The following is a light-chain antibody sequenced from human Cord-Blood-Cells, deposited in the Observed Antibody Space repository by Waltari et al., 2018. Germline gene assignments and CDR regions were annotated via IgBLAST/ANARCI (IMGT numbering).Light chain of an antibody. CDR1: QGISNS. CDR2: AAS. J-gene: IGKJ2*01. CDR3: QQYYSTPYT. V-gene: IGKV1-NL1*01. Sequence: DIQMTQSPSSLSASVGDRVTITCRVSQGISNSLAWYQQKPGKAPKLLLYAASRFESGVPSRFSGSGSGTDYTLTTSSLQPEDFATYYCQQYYSTPYTFGQGTKLEIK.